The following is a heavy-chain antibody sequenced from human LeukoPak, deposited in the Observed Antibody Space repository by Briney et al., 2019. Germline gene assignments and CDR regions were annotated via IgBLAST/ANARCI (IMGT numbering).Heavy chain of an antibody. CDR1: GFTFSSYG. CDR2: ISYDGSNK. Sequence: GRSLRLSCAASGFTFSSYGMHWVRQAPGKGLEWVAVISYDGSNKYYADSVKGRFTISRDNSKNTLYLQMNSLRAEDTAVYYCARAGYYGSGADYYGMDVRGQGTTVTVSS. CDR3: ARAGYYGSGADYYGMDV. J-gene: IGHJ6*02. D-gene: IGHD3-10*01. V-gene: IGHV3-30*03.